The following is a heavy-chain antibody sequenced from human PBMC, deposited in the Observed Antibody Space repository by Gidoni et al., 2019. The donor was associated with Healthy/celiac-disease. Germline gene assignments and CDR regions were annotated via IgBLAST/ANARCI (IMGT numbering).Heavy chain of an antibody. CDR3: ARVLSTGNYYYGMDV. V-gene: IGHV3-7*01. CDR2: IKQDGSEK. D-gene: IGHD2-8*02. CDR1: GFTFSSYW. J-gene: IGHJ6*02. Sequence: EVQLVESGGGLVQPGGSLRLSCAASGFTFSSYWVSWVRQAPGKGLEWVANIKQDGSEKYYVDSVKGRFTISRDNAKNSLYLQMNSLRAEDTAVYYCARVLSTGNYYYGMDVWGQGTTVTVSS.